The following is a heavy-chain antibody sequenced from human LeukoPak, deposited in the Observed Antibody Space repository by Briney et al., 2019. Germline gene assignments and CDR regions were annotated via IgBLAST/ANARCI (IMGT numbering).Heavy chain of an antibody. CDR2: ISSSGSTI. Sequence: GGSLRLSCAASGFTFSDYYMSWIRQAPGKGLEWVSYISSSGSTIYYADSVKGRFTISRDNAKNSLYLQMNSLRAEDTAVYYCARVRAVGRRYYGSGKTINPYYYYYYMDVWGKGTTVTVSS. V-gene: IGHV3-11*04. CDR1: GFTFSDYY. J-gene: IGHJ6*03. CDR3: ARVRAVGRRYYGSGKTINPYYYYYYMDV. D-gene: IGHD3-10*01.